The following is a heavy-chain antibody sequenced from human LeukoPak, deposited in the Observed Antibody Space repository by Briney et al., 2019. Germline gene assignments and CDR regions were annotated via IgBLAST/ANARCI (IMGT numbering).Heavy chain of an antibody. D-gene: IGHD2-21*02. V-gene: IGHV1-46*01. CDR1: GYTFTSYY. CDR2: INPGGGST. J-gene: IGHJ4*02. Sequence: ASVKVSCKASGYTFTSYYMHWVRQAPGQGLEWMGIINPGGGSTSYAQKFQGRVTMTRDTSTSTVYMELSSLRSEDTAVYYCARMIVVVTALDYWGQGTLVTVSS. CDR3: ARMIVVVTALDY.